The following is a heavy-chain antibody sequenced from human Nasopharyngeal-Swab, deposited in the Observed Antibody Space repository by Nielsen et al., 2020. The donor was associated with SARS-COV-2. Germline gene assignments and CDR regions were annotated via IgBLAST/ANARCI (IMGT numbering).Heavy chain of an antibody. J-gene: IGHJ6*02. CDR3: ARDEPSSWSNTYYYYYGMDV. CDR2: IYTSGST. D-gene: IGHD6-13*01. V-gene: IGHV4-4*07. Sequence: WSRQPPGKGLEWVGRIYTSGSTNYNPSLKSRVTMSVDTSKNQFSLKLSSVTAADTAVYYCARDEPSSWSNTYYYYYGMDVWGQGTTVTVSS.